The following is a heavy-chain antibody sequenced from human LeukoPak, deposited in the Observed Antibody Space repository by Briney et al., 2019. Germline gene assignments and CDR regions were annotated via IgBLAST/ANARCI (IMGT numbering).Heavy chain of an antibody. CDR2: ISSSGSTI. J-gene: IGHJ3*02. D-gene: IGHD3-10*01. V-gene: IGHV3-48*03. CDR3: ARDYGSGTRVAFDI. Sequence: GGSLRLSCAASGFTFSSYEMNWVRQAPGKGLEWVSYISSSGSTIYYADSVKGRFTISRDNAKNSLYLQMNSLRAEDTALYYCARDYGSGTRVAFDIWGQGTMVTVSS. CDR1: GFTFSSYE.